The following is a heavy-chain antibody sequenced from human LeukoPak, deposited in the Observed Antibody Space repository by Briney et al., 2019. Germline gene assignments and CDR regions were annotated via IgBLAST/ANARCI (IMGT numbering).Heavy chain of an antibody. Sequence: PSETLSLTCAVYGGSFSGYYWSWIRQPPGKGLEWIGEINHSGSTNYNPSLKSRVTISVDTSKNQFSLKLSSVTAADTAVYYCARGRITGGVSRPGKKLYNWFDPWGQGTLVIVSS. J-gene: IGHJ5*02. CDR3: ARGRITGGVSRPGKKLYNWFDP. V-gene: IGHV4-34*01. CDR1: GGSFSGYY. D-gene: IGHD2-8*02. CDR2: INHSGST.